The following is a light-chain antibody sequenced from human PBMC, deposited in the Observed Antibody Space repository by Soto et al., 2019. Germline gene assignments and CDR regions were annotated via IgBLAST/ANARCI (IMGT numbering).Light chain of an antibody. V-gene: IGKV3-11*01. Sequence: EIVLTQSPATLSLSPGERATLSCRASQSVSSYLAWYQQKPGQAPRLLIYDASNRATGIPARFSGSGSGTDFTLTISXXXXEDFAVYYCQQRSXGGTFGQGTX. CDR3: QQRSXGGT. J-gene: IGKJ2*01. CDR1: QSVSSY. CDR2: DAS.